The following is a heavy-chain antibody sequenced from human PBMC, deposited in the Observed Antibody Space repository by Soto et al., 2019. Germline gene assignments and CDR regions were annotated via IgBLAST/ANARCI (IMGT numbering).Heavy chain of an antibody. Sequence: QVQLVQSGAEVKEPGASVKVSCKASGNTFTSYAMHWMRQAPGQRLEWMGWIHAGNGNTKYSQKFQGRVTITRDTSANPAYMELSSLGSEDRAVYFCARAVPASGREAGWYFGLWGRGTLVIVSS. CDR3: ARAVPASGREAGWYFGL. V-gene: IGHV1-3*01. D-gene: IGHD3-3*01. CDR2: IHAGNGNT. CDR1: GNTFTSYA. J-gene: IGHJ2*01.